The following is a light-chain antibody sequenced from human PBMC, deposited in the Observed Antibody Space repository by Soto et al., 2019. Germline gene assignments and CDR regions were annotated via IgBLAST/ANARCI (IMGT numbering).Light chain of an antibody. J-gene: IGKJ3*01. CDR1: QDIRNF. Sequence: DIQMTQSPTSLSASVGDRVTITCRASQDIRNFVAWYQQKPGKAPKLLIYAASTLQSGVPSRFSGSGSGTDFTLTINSLHPEDAATYSCQKYSSVPVFGPGTKVEIK. V-gene: IGKV1-27*01. CDR3: QKYSSVPV. CDR2: AAS.